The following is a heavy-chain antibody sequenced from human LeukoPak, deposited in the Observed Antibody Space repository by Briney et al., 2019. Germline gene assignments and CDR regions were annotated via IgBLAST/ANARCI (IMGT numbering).Heavy chain of an antibody. Sequence: SGGSLRLSCAASGFTFSSYSMNWVRQAPGKGLEWVSSISSSSSCIYYADSVKGRFTNSIDNAKNSLYLQMNSLRAEDTAVYYCATPNAYSGYDYCFDYWGQGTLVTVSS. J-gene: IGHJ4*02. V-gene: IGHV3-21*01. D-gene: IGHD5-12*01. CDR3: ATPNAYSGYDYCFDY. CDR2: ISSSSSCI. CDR1: GFTFSSYS.